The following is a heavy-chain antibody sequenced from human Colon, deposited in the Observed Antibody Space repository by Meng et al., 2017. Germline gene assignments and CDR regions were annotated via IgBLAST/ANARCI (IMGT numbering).Heavy chain of an antibody. CDR1: SGSSSSSDW. D-gene: IGHD1-26*01. Sequence: QVQRQESGPGLVKPSGTLSLTCAVSSGSSSSSDWWSWVRLSPGKGLEWIGEFSHSGTTNYSPSLKSRSTISVDKSKSQFSLKLSSVTAADTAVYYCARNGKWGFDYWGQGTLVTVSS. V-gene: IGHV4-4*02. CDR2: FSHSGTT. CDR3: ARNGKWGFDY. J-gene: IGHJ4*02.